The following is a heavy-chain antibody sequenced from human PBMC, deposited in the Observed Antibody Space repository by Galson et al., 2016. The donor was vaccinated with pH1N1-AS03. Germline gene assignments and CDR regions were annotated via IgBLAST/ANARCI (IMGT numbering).Heavy chain of an antibody. Sequence: SLRLSCAASGFTFDDYAMHWVRQGPGKGLEWVSGITWNSGSIYYADSVKGRFTISRDNAKNSLYLQMNSLRAEDTALYYCAKDNQHILRFFAYWGPGTLVTVSS. V-gene: IGHV3-9*01. CDR1: GFTFDDYA. CDR2: ITWNSGSI. J-gene: IGHJ4*02. CDR3: AKDNQHILRFFAY. D-gene: IGHD3-10*01.